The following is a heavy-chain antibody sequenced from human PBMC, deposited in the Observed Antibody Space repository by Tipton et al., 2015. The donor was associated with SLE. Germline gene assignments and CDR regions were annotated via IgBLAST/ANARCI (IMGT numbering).Heavy chain of an antibody. CDR3: PKEGESCGGGRCYSSYFDY. CDR2: IWNDGSKQ. Sequence: SLRLSCAASGFTFSTYGMYWVRQAPGKGLEWVAIIWNDGSKQYYAESVKGRFTISRDDSKNTVYLEMTSLTVEDTALYYCPKEGESCGGGRCYSSYFDYWGQGTLVTVSS. D-gene: IGHD2-21*01. V-gene: IGHV3-30*02. CDR1: GFTFSTYG. J-gene: IGHJ4*02.